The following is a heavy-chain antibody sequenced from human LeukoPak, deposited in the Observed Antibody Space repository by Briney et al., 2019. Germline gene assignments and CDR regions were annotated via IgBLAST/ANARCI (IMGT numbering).Heavy chain of an antibody. CDR1: GGTFSSYA. CDR3: ARVRSVVVPAPASYSYYYYMDV. D-gene: IGHD2-2*01. CDR2: IIPIFGTA. V-gene: IGHV1-69*05. J-gene: IGHJ6*03. Sequence: ASVKVSCKASGGTFSSYAISWVRQAPGQGLEWMGRIIPIFGTANYAQKFQGRVTITTDESTSTAYMELSSLRSEDTAVYYCARVRSVVVPAPASYSYYYYMDVWGKGTTVTVSS.